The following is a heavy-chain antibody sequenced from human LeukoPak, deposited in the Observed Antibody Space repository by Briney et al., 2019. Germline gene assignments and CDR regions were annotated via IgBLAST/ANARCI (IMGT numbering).Heavy chain of an antibody. CDR1: GSTFRSYW. V-gene: IGHV3-7*03. CDR2: IKQDGNEK. J-gene: IGHJ2*01. CDR3: ARAAKGIFGVTTNKSYLYFDV. D-gene: IGHD3-3*01. Sequence: PGGSLRLSCIVSGSTFRSYWMSWVRQAPGKGLEWVASIKQDGNEKYYVDSMKGRFTISRDNAKNSVFLQMTSLRADDTATYYCARAAKGIFGVTTNKSYLYFDVWGRGALVTVSS.